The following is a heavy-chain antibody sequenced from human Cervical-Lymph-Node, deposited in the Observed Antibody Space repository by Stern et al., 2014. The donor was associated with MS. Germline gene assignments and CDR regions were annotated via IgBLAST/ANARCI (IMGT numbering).Heavy chain of an antibody. J-gene: IGHJ6*02. Sequence: QVQLVQSGAEVKKPGASVKVSCKASGYTFTGYYIHWVRQAPGQGLEWMGWISPDIGGTNFAQRFQGRVTMTRDTSINTAYLELRRLRSDDTALYYCARAYSNYYFALDVWGQGTTVTVTS. CDR3: ARAYSNYYFALDV. D-gene: IGHD2-21*01. CDR2: ISPDIGGT. CDR1: GYTFTGYY. V-gene: IGHV1-2*02.